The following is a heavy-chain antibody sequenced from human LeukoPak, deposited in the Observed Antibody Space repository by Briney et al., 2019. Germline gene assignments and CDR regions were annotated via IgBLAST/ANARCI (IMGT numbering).Heavy chain of an antibody. J-gene: IGHJ6*03. CDR2: ISGSGYYT. CDR3: AKDGSWGDYYFYFYMDV. D-gene: IGHD3-16*01. Sequence: GGSLRLSCEASGSGFTFGNFAMSWVRQAPGKGLEWVSGISGSGYYTYYADSVKGRFTISRDNPKNTLYIQMNSLRAEDTAVYYCAKDGSWGDYYFYFYMDVWGKGTTVTVSS. V-gene: IGHV3-23*01. CDR1: GSGFTFGNFA.